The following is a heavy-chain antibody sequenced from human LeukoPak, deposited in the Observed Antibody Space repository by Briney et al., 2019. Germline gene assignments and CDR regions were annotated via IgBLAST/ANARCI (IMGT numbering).Heavy chain of an antibody. Sequence: GRSLRLPCAASGFTFSSYAVHWVRQAPGKGLEWVAVISYDGSDKYYADSVKGRFTISRDNSQNTLYLQMNSLRAEDTAVYYCAREWLLSASFDYWGQGTLVTVSS. V-gene: IGHV3-30*04. CDR1: GFTFSSYA. CDR2: ISYDGSDK. CDR3: AREWLLSASFDY. D-gene: IGHD3-3*01. J-gene: IGHJ4*02.